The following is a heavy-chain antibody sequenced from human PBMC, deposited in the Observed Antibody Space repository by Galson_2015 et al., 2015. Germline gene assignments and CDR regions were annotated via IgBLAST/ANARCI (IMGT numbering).Heavy chain of an antibody. CDR2: ITYDGSNK. D-gene: IGHD6-6*01. CDR3: AKGILEQLALDY. J-gene: IGHJ4*02. V-gene: IGHV3-30*18. Sequence: SLRLSCAASGFTFSSYGMHWVRQAPGKGLEWVAVITYDGSNKYYADSVKGRFTISRDNSKNTLYLQMNSLRAEDTAVYYCAKGILEQLALDYWGQGTLVTVSS. CDR1: GFTFSSYG.